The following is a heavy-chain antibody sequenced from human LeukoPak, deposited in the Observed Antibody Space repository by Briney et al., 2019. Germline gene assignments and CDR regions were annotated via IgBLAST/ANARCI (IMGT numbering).Heavy chain of an antibody. Sequence: ASVKVSCKASGYTFTSSGISWVRQAPGQGLEWMGWISAYNGNTNYAQKLQGRVTMTTDTSTSTAYMELRSLRSDDTAVYYCARATPDSSSWYNWFDPWGQGTLVTVSS. CDR1: GYTFTSSG. CDR2: ISAYNGNT. D-gene: IGHD6-13*01. CDR3: ARATPDSSSWYNWFDP. V-gene: IGHV1-18*01. J-gene: IGHJ5*02.